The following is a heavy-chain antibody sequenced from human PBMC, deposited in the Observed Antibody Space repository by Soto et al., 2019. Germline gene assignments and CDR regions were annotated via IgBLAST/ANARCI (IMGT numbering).Heavy chain of an antibody. Sequence: GESLKISCKGSGYRFTSYWIGWVRQMPGKGLEWMGIIYPGDSDTRYSPSFQGQVSISADNSISTAYLQWSSLKASDTAMYFCARLEMATIPPPYWGLGTLVTVS. CDR3: ARLEMATIPPPY. D-gene: IGHD5-12*01. CDR2: IYPGDSDT. V-gene: IGHV5-51*01. CDR1: GYRFTSYW. J-gene: IGHJ4*02.